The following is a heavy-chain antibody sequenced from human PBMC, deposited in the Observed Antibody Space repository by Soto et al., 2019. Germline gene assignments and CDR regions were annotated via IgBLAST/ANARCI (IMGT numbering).Heavy chain of an antibody. D-gene: IGHD3-16*01. Sequence: QVQLAESGGGVVQPGRSLRLSCAASGFTFSSYGMHWVRQAPGKGLEWVAVISYDGSNKYYADSVKGRFTISRDNSKNTLYLQMNSLRAEDTAVYYCAKDKAGGKARGHGMDVWGQGTTVTVSS. V-gene: IGHV3-30*18. CDR2: ISYDGSNK. J-gene: IGHJ6*02. CDR3: AKDKAGGKARGHGMDV. CDR1: GFTFSSYG.